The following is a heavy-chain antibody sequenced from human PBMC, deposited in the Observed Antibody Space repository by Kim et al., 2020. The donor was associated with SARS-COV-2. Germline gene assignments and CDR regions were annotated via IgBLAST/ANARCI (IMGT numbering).Heavy chain of an antibody. J-gene: IGHJ4*02. V-gene: IGHV1-69*13. CDR3: ARGRSSTIFGVAGTYYFDY. CDR1: GGTFSSYA. D-gene: IGHD3-3*01. Sequence: SVKVSCKASGGTFSSYAISWVRQAPGQGLEWMGGIIPIFGTANYAQKFQGRVTITADESTSTAYMELSSLRSEDTAVYYCARGRSSTIFGVAGTYYFDYWGQGTLVTVSS. CDR2: IIPIFGTA.